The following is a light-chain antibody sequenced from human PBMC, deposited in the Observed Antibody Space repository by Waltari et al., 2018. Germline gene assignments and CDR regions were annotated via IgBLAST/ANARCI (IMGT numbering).Light chain of an antibody. CDR2: DTS. CDR3: QKYASLPAT. V-gene: IGKV3-20*01. J-gene: IGKJ1*01. CDR1: QSGSRS. Sequence: EVVLTQSPGTLSLSPGEGATLSCRASQSGSRSLAWYQQKPGQAPRLLIYDTSRRATGIPDRFSGSGSGTDFSLTISRLEPEDFAMYYCQKYASLPATFGQGTKVEIK.